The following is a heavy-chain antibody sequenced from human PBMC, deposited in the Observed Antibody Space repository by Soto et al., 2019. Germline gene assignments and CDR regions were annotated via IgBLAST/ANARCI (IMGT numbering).Heavy chain of an antibody. D-gene: IGHD3-22*01. Sequence: PSETLSLTCAVYGGSFSGYYWSWIRQPPGKGLEWIGEINHSGSTNYNPSLKSRVTISVDTSKNQFSLKLSSVTAADTAVYYCARADSSGYYSYYFDYWGQGTLVTVSS. CDR3: ARADSSGYYSYYFDY. J-gene: IGHJ4*02. CDR2: INHSGST. V-gene: IGHV4-34*01. CDR1: GGSFSGYY.